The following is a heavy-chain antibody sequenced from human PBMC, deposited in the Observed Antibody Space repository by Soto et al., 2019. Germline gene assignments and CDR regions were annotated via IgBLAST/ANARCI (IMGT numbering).Heavy chain of an antibody. Sequence: SETLSLTCTVSGGSISSGGYYWSWIRQHPGKGLEWIGYIYYSGSTYYNPSLKSRVTISVDTSKNQFSLKLSSVTAAATAVYYCARQVNGDYYYGMDVWGQGTTVTVSS. CDR2: IYYSGST. CDR3: ARQVNGDYYYGMDV. CDR1: GGSISSGGYY. J-gene: IGHJ6*02. V-gene: IGHV4-31*03. D-gene: IGHD7-27*01.